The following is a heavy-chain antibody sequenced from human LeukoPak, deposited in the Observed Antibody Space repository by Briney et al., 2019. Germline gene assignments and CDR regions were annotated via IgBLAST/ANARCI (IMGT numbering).Heavy chain of an antibody. CDR1: GFTFSSYA. CDR3: AKGLSSGWYNAFDI. V-gene: IGHV3-23*01. CDR2: ISGSGGGT. J-gene: IGHJ3*02. D-gene: IGHD6-19*01. Sequence: GGSLRLSCAVSGFTFSSYAMSWVRQAPGKGLEWVSAISGSGGGTSYADSVKGRFTISRDNIKNTLYLQMNSLRAEDTAVYYCAKGLSSGWYNAFDIWGQGTMVTVSS.